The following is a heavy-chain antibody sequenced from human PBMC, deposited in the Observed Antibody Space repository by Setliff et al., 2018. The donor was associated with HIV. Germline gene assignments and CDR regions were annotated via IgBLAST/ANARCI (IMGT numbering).Heavy chain of an antibody. Sequence: SETLSLTCAVSGGSISSSNWWSWVRQPPGKGLEWIGEIYHSGSTNYNPSLKSRVTISVDKSKNQFSLKLSSVTAADTAVYYCARTDWARTSYYYYYGMDVWGQGTTVTVSS. J-gene: IGHJ6*02. D-gene: IGHD3-9*01. V-gene: IGHV4-4*02. CDR1: GGSISSSNW. CDR3: ARTDWARTSYYYYYGMDV. CDR2: IYHSGST.